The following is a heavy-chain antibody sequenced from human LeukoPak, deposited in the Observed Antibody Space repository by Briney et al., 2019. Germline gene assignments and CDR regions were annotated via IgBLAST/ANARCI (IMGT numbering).Heavy chain of an antibody. CDR2: IYYSVTT. D-gene: IGHD7-27*01. J-gene: IGHJ4*02. V-gene: IGHV4-31*03. CDR1: GGSISSGGYY. CDR3: ARDRSSWGLDC. Sequence: PSQTLSLTCTVSGGSISSGGYYWSWIRQHPGKGLEWIGYIYYSVTTYYNPSLKSRVTISVDTSKNQFSLKLTSLTAADTAVYYCARDRSSWGLDCWGQGTLVTVSS.